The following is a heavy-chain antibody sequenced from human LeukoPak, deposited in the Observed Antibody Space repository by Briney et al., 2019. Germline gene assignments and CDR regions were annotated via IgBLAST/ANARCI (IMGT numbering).Heavy chain of an antibody. CDR1: DGSFTGYF. Sequence: PSETLSLTCAISDGSFTGYFWTWVRQAPGKGLEWIGDINHGGSTNYDPSLRSRVTMSVDTSKNQFSLKLSSVTAADTAVYYCARVAIFGVVINAMDVWGQGITVTVSS. D-gene: IGHD3-3*01. V-gene: IGHV4-34*01. CDR3: ARVAIFGVVINAMDV. CDR2: INHGGST. J-gene: IGHJ6*02.